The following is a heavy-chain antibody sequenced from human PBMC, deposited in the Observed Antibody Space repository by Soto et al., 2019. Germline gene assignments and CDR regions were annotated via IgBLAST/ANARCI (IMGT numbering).Heavy chain of an antibody. Sequence: PGGSLRLSCAASGFTFSSYWMHWVRQAPGKGLVWVSRINSDGSSTSYADSVKGRFTISRDNAKNTLYLQMNSLRAEDTAVYYCARDRWAFGVVISYNWFGPWGQGTLVTVSS. CDR2: INSDGSST. V-gene: IGHV3-74*01. D-gene: IGHD3-3*01. J-gene: IGHJ5*02. CDR3: ARDRWAFGVVISYNWFGP. CDR1: GFTFSSYW.